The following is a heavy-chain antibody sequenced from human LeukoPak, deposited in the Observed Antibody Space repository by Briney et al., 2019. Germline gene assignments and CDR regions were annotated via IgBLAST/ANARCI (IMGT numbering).Heavy chain of an antibody. CDR1: GYTLTELS. V-gene: IGHV1-24*01. CDR3: ATGGNRLRLDWFDP. CDR2: FDPEDGET. Sequence: ASVKVSCKVSGYTLTELSMHWVRQAPGKGLEWMGGFDPEDGETIYAQKFQGRVTMTEDTSTDTAYMELSSLRSEDTVVYYCATGGNRLRLDWFDPWGQGTLVTVSS. J-gene: IGHJ5*02. D-gene: IGHD4-17*01.